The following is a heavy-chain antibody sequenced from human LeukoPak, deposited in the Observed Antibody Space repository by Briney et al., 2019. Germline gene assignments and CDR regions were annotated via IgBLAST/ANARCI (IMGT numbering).Heavy chain of an antibody. CDR3: ARALHYYDSSGYYYLPDY. V-gene: IGHV1-18*01. Sequence: ASVKVSCKASGYTFTSYGISWVRQAPGQGLEWRGGISAYNGNTNYAQKLQGRVTMTTDTSTSTAYMELRSLRSDDTAVYYCARALHYYDSSGYYYLPDYWGQGTLVTVSS. D-gene: IGHD3-22*01. CDR2: ISAYNGNT. J-gene: IGHJ4*02. CDR1: GYTFTSYG.